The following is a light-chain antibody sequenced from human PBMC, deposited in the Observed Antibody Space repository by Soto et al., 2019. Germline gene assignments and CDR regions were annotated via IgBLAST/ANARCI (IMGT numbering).Light chain of an antibody. V-gene: IGLV2-14*01. J-gene: IGLJ1*01. CDR1: SSDVGGYNY. CDR2: EVS. CDR3: SSYPSSCAYV. Sequence: QSVLTQPASVSGSPGQSITISCTGTSSDVGGYNYVSWYQQQSGKAPKLMIHEVSNRPSGVSNRFSGSKSGNTASLTISGLQAEDEADYYCSSYPSSCAYVFGIGTKLTVL.